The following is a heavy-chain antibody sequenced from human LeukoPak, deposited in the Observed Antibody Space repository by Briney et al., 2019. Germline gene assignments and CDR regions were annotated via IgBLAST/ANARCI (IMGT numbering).Heavy chain of an antibody. CDR2: ISSSSSFI. J-gene: IGHJ4*02. D-gene: IGHD1-26*01. V-gene: IGHV3-21*01. Sequence: NPGGSMRLSCVASGFTFSSYSMNWVRQAPGKGLEWVSSISSSSSFIYYADSVKGRFTISRDNAKNSLYLQINSLRAEDTSVYYCARDGGGMVGALYYFDSWGQGPLVTVSS. CDR3: ARDGGGMVGALYYFDS. CDR1: GFTFSSYS.